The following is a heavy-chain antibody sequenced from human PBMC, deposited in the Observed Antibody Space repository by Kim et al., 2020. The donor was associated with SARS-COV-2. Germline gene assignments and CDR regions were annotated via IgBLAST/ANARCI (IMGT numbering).Heavy chain of an antibody. V-gene: IGHV3-30*18. CDR3: AKEGGSYYAFDY. CDR1: GFTFSSYG. D-gene: IGHD1-26*01. CDR2: ISYDGSNK. Sequence: GGSLRLSCAASGFTFSSYGMHWVRQAPGKGLEWVAVISYDGSNKYYADSVKGRFTISRDNSKNTLYLQMNSLRAEDTAVYYCAKEGGSYYAFDYWGQGTLVTVSS. J-gene: IGHJ4*02.